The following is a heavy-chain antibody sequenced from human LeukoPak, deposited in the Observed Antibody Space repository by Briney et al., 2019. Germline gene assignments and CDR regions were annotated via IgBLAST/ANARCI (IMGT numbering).Heavy chain of an antibody. V-gene: IGHV3-21*01. CDR1: GFTVSSNY. CDR3: ARGFDNYYALPGGY. D-gene: IGHD3-10*01. Sequence: GGSLRLSCAASGFTVSSNYMIWVRQAPGKGLEWVSSISSSSSYIYYADSVKGRFTISRDNARKSLYLQMNSLRAEDTAVYYCARGFDNYYALPGGYWGQGTLVTVSS. J-gene: IGHJ4*02. CDR2: ISSSSSYI.